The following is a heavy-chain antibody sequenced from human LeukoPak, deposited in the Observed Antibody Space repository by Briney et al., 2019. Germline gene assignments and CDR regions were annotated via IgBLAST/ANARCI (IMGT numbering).Heavy chain of an antibody. J-gene: IGHJ4*02. V-gene: IGHV4-59*01. CDR3: ARMYSGTSYYFDY. Sequence: SETLSLTCSVSGVSISTYYWIWIRQPRAKGLEWMGFFSYSGSTKYNPSLKSRVTMSVDTSKNQFSLKLSSVTAADTAVYYCARMYSGTSYYFDYWGQGTLVTVSS. CDR1: GVSISTYY. D-gene: IGHD1-26*01. CDR2: FSYSGST.